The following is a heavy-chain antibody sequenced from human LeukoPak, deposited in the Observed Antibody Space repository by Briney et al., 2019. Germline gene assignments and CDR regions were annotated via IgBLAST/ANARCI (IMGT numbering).Heavy chain of an antibody. Sequence: GGSLRLSCAVSGFTFSSYWMNWVRQAPGKGLEWVANIKPDGSEKDYVDSVKGRFTISRDNAKNSLYLQLNSLRAEDTAVYYCARDGGDKPVRRGGLWGASWDYYYYYMDVWGKGITVTVSS. J-gene: IGHJ6*03. CDR1: GFTFSSYW. CDR3: ARDGGDKPVRRGGLWGASWDYYYYYMDV. D-gene: IGHD6-6*01. V-gene: IGHV3-7*01. CDR2: IKPDGSEK.